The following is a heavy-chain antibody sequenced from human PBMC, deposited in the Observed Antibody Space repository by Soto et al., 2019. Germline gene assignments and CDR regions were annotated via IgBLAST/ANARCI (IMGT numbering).Heavy chain of an antibody. CDR2: IYYSGST. Sequence: QVQLQESGPGLVKPSETLSLTCTVSGGSISSYYWSWIRQPPGKGLEWIGYIYYSGSTNYNPSLKSRVTITVETSKNQFSLKLSSVTAANTAVYYCARHTAIFGVVNDWFDPWGQGTLVTVSS. CDR1: GGSISSYY. D-gene: IGHD3-3*01. CDR3: ARHTAIFGVVNDWFDP. J-gene: IGHJ5*02. V-gene: IGHV4-59*08.